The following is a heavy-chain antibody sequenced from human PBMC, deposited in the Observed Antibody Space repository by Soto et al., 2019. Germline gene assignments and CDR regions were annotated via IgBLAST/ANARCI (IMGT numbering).Heavy chain of an antibody. J-gene: IGHJ3*02. V-gene: IGHV4-59*01. CDR3: ARDTGYFDWPDAFDI. Sequence: PSETLSLTCTVSGGSISSYYWSWIRQPPGKGLEWIGYIYYSGSTNYNPSLKSRVTISVDTSKNQFSLKLSSVTAADTAVYYCARDTGYFDWPDAFDIRGQGTMVTVSS. D-gene: IGHD3-9*01. CDR2: IYYSGST. CDR1: GGSISSYY.